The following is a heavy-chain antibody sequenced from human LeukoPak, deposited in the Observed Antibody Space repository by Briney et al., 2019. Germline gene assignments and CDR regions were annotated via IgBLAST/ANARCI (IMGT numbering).Heavy chain of an antibody. Sequence: SETLSLTCEVSGGSISSSNWWSWVRQPPGKGLEWIGEIHHSGSTNYNPSLKSRVTISVDKSKNQFSLKLSSVTAADTAVYYCASHTAPGAFDIWGQGTMVTVSS. J-gene: IGHJ3*02. CDR3: ASHTAPGAFDI. V-gene: IGHV4-4*02. CDR1: GGSISSSNW. D-gene: IGHD5-18*01. CDR2: IHHSGST.